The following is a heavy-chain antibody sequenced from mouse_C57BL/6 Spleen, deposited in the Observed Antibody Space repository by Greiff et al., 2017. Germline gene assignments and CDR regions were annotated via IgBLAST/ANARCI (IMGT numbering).Heavy chain of an antibody. J-gene: IGHJ4*01. Sequence: VQLQESGPGLVQPSQSLSITCTVSGFSLTSYGVHWVRQSPGKGLEWLGVIWSGGSTDYNAAFISRLSISKDNSTSQVFFKMNSLQADDTAIYYCARTLYGNYDCAMDYWGQGTSVTVSS. CDR3: ARTLYGNYDCAMDY. D-gene: IGHD2-1*01. CDR1: GFSLTSYG. CDR2: IWSGGST. V-gene: IGHV2-2*01.